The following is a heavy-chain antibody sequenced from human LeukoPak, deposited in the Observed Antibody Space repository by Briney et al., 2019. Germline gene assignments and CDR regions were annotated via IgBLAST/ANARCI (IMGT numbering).Heavy chain of an antibody. J-gene: IGHJ6*04. CDR3: AELGITMIGGV. V-gene: IGHV3-23*01. CDR1: GFTFNTYA. D-gene: IGHD3-10*02. CDR2: ISDSGGSA. Sequence: GGSLRLSCAASGFTFNTYAMSWVRQAPGKGLEWVSAISDSGGSAYYADSVKGRFTISRDNSKNTLYLQMNSLRAEDTAVYYCAELGITMIGGVWGKGTTVTISS.